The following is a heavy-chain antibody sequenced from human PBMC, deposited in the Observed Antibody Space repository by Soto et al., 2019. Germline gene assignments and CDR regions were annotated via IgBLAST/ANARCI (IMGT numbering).Heavy chain of an antibody. CDR1: GFTFSTDA. Sequence: EVQLLESGGGLVQPGVSLRLSCAASGFTFSTDAMSWVRQAPGKWLEWVSGISGSGGSTHYAGSVKGRFTISRDNYKNTLYLQMNSLRSEDTAVYYCAKTLWFGELLDFFDYWCQGTLVTVSS. D-gene: IGHD3-10*01. J-gene: IGHJ4*02. V-gene: IGHV3-23*01. CDR2: ISGSGGST. CDR3: AKTLWFGELLDFFDY.